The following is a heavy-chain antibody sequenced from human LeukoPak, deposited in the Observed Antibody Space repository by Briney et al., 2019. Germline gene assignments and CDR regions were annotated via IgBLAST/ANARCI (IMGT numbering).Heavy chain of an antibody. D-gene: IGHD6-13*01. J-gene: IGHJ4*02. CDR2: ISSSGRYK. Sequence: GGSLRLSCAASGFTFNSYTMTWVRQSPGKGLEWVSSISSSGRYKYYADSLKGRFTISRDNAKKSLFLLMNSLRADDTAVYYCARGAGSSWYEVLDYWGQGSLVTVSS. CDR1: GFTFNSYT. CDR3: ARGAGSSWYEVLDY. V-gene: IGHV3-21*01.